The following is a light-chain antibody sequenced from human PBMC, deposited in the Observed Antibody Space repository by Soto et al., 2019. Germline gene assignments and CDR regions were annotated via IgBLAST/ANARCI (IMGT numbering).Light chain of an antibody. CDR2: KAS. CDR3: QQYSTYYSWT. J-gene: IGKJ1*01. V-gene: IGKV1-5*03. Sequence: DIQMTQSPSTLSASVGDRVTITCRASQRITKWLAWYQQKPGKAPKLLIYKASILESGVASRFSGSGSGTEFTLTISSLQPDDVATYYLQQYSTYYSWTFGQGTKVEIK. CDR1: QRITKW.